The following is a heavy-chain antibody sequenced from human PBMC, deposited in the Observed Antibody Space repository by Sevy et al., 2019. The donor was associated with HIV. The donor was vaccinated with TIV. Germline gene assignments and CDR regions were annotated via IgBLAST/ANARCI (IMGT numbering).Heavy chain of an antibody. Sequence: GGSLRLSCAASRLTFSSSSVNWVRQAPGNGLEWVSYIISSSPTIYYADSVKGRFTISRVNAKNSLYLQMNSLGDEDMAVYYCARGFMGADYYYGMDVWGQGTTVTVSS. CDR2: IISSSPTI. V-gene: IGHV3-48*02. CDR1: RLTFSSSS. J-gene: IGHJ6*02. CDR3: ARGFMGADYYYGMDV. D-gene: IGHD3-3*01.